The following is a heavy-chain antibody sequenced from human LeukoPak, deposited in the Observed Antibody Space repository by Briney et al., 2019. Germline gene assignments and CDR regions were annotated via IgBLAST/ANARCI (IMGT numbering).Heavy chain of an antibody. CDR2: IWYDGSNK. V-gene: IGHV3-30*19. D-gene: IGHD3-3*01. Sequence: GRSLRLSCAASGFTFSSYGMHWVRQAPGKGLEWVAVIWYDGSNKYYADSVKGRFTISRDNSKNTLYLQMNSLRAEDTAVYYCAREPNYDFWSGYSYYFDYWGQGTLVTVSS. J-gene: IGHJ4*02. CDR1: GFTFSSYG. CDR3: AREPNYDFWSGYSYYFDY.